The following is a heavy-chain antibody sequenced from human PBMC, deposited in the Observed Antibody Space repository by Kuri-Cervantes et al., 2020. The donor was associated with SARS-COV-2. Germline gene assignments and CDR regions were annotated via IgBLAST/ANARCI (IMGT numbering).Heavy chain of an antibody. V-gene: IGHV3-21*04. CDR1: GFTFSSYS. CDR3: AKAGAARPKYFDY. CDR2: ISSSSSYI. D-gene: IGHD6-6*01. J-gene: IGHJ4*02. Sequence: GGSLRLSCAASGFTFSSYSMNWVRQAPGKGLEWVSSISSSSSYIYYADSVKGRFTISRDNAKNSLYLQMNSLRAEDTAVYYCAKAGAARPKYFDYWGQGTLVTVSS.